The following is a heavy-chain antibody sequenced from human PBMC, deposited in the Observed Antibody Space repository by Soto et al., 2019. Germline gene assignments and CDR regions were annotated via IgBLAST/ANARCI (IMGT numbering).Heavy chain of an antibody. CDR2: ISSSSSHT. V-gene: IGHV3-11*05. CDR3: ARGGGSAQLWFGELLPFDY. D-gene: IGHD3-10*01. J-gene: IGHJ4*02. Sequence: QVQLVESGGGLVKPGGSLRLSCAASGFTFSDYYMSWTRQAPGKGLEWVSHISSSSSHTNYADSVKGRFTISRDNAKNSLYLQMNILRAEDTAVYYCARGGGSAQLWFGELLPFDYWGQGTLVTVSS. CDR1: GFTFSDYY.